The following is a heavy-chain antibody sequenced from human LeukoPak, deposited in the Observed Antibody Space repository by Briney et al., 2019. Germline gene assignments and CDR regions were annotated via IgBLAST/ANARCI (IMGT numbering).Heavy chain of an antibody. D-gene: IGHD6-6*01. J-gene: IGHJ4*02. Sequence: SATLSLTCTVACGSISGYYWSWIRQPPGKGQEWSGYFYYSGSTNYNPSLKSRVTISVDTSKNQLSLRLSSVTAADTAVYYCARVDYSTSSPYLLPDSWGQGTLVTVSS. CDR3: ARVDYSTSSPYLLPDS. CDR1: CGSISGYY. V-gene: IGHV4-59*01. CDR2: FYYSGST.